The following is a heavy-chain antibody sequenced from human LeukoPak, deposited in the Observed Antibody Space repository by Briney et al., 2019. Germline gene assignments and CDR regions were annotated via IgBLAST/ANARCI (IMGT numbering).Heavy chain of an antibody. CDR1: GYTFTGYY. CDR3: ARTDYFGGSGGYGMDV. J-gene: IGHJ6*02. D-gene: IGHD2/OR15-2a*01. CDR2: INPNSGGT. V-gene: IGHV1-2*04. Sequence: ASVKVSCKASGYTFTGYYMHWVRQAPGQGLEWMGWINPNSGGTNYAQKFQGWVTMTRDTSISTAYMELSRLRSDDTAVYYCARTDYFGGSGGYGMDVWGQGTTVTVSS.